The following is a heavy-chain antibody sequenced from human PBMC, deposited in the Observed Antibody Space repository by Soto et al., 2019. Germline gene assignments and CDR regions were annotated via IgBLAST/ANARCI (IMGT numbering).Heavy chain of an antibody. D-gene: IGHD3-16*02. CDR2: ISYDGSNK. J-gene: IGHJ4*02. CDR3: PGALGTYYDYVWGSYLELDY. Sequence: QVQLVESGGDVVQPGRSLRLSCAASGFTFSSYAMHWVRQAPGKGLEWVAVISYDGSNKYYADSVKGRFTISRDNSKNSLYLQMNSLRAEDTAVYYCPGALGTYYDYVWGSYLELDYWGQGTLVTVSS. V-gene: IGHV3-30-3*01. CDR1: GFTFSSYA.